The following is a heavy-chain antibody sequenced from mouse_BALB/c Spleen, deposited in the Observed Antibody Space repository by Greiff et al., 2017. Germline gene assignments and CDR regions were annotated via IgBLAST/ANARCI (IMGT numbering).Heavy chain of an antibody. V-gene: IGHV1-69*02. CDR2: IDPSDSYT. CDR3: ARGGYGSRTGYFDV. J-gene: IGHJ1*01. CDR1: GYTFTSYW. Sequence: QVQLQKPGAELVKPGASVKLSCKASGYTFTSYWMHWVKQRPGQGLEWIGEIDPSDSYTNYNQKFKGKATLTVDKSSSTAYMQLSSLTSEDSAVYYCARGGYGSRTGYFDVWGAGTTVTVSS. D-gene: IGHD1-1*01.